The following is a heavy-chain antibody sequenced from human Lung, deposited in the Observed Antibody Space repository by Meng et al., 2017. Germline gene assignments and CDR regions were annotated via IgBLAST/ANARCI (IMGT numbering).Heavy chain of an antibody. Sequence: VQLVESGGGVVQPGRSLRLSCVASGFTLSDYSMNWVRRAPGKGLEWVSSISESGNYRYYADSVKGRFTVTRDNAKNSLYLQMNSLRAEDTAVYYCARGDGSGSLFENWGQGTLVTVSS. CDR2: ISESGNYR. D-gene: IGHD3-10*01. CDR3: ARGDGSGSLFEN. V-gene: IGHV3-21*01. J-gene: IGHJ4*02. CDR1: GFTLSDYS.